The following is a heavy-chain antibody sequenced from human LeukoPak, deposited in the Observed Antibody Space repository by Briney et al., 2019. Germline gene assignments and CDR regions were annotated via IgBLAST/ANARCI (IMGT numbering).Heavy chain of an antibody. J-gene: IGHJ4*02. Sequence: SETLSLTCTVSGVSIGSHYWSWIRQSPGKGLEWIGRVYNSGTTVYNPSLTGRVTISVDTSKNQYSLNLRSVIAADAAVYYCARDAYWGQGILVTVSS. CDR3: ARDAY. V-gene: IGHV4-59*11. CDR1: GVSIGSHY. CDR2: VYNSGTT.